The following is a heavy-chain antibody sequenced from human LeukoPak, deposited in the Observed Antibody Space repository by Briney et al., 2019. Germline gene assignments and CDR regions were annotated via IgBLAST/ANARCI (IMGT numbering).Heavy chain of an antibody. CDR1: GFTFSRYA. V-gene: IGHV3-64D*06. CDR2: ISSSGGST. Sequence: GGSVSHPCSASGFTFSRYAVHWVRQAPGKGLEYVSAISSSGGSTYYADSVKGRFTISRDNSKDTLYLQMSSLRAEDTTVYYCVKSAGFDWLSPLDAFAPWGKGTMVTVSS. CDR3: VKSAGFDWLSPLDAFAP. D-gene: IGHD3-9*01. J-gene: IGHJ3*01.